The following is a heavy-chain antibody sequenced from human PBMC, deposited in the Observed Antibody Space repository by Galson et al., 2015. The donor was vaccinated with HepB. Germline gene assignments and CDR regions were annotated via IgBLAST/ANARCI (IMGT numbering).Heavy chain of an antibody. CDR1: GGSFSGYY. V-gene: IGHV4-34*01. CDR2: ITDGGST. Sequence: QVQLQESGPGLVKPSETLSLTCAVYGGSFSGYYWSWIRLPPGKGLEWIGEITDGGSTNYNPSLKSRVTISVDTSKNQISLKMSSVTATDTAVYYCARRITGDSPYYFDSWGQGTLVIVSS. J-gene: IGHJ4*02. CDR3: ARRITGDSPYYFDS. D-gene: IGHD7-27*01.